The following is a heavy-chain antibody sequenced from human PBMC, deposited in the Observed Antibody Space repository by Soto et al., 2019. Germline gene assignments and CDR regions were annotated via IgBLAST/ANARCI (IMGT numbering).Heavy chain of an antibody. D-gene: IGHD2-15*01. CDR2: IYYSGST. CDR3: ARAGSGGSCYSGGDCYSLDY. V-gene: IGHV4-30-4*01. J-gene: IGHJ4*02. CDR1: GGSISSGDYY. Sequence: PSETLSLTCTVSGGSISSGDYYWSWIRQPPGKGLEWIGYIYYSGSTYYNPSLKSRVTISVDTSKNQFSLKLSSVTAADTAVYYCARAGSGGSCYSGGDCYSLDYWGQGTLVTAPQ.